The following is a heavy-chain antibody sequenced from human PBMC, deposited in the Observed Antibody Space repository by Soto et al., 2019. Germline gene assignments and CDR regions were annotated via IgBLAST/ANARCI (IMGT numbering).Heavy chain of an antibody. CDR3: ATHPPYGPLDH. Sequence: SETLSLTCTVSGGSISSYYWSWIRQPPGKGLEWIGYIYYSGSTNYNPSLKSRVTIAVDTSKNQFSLRLSSVTAADTAVYYCATHPPYGPLDHWGQGTLVTVSS. D-gene: IGHD4-17*01. CDR2: IYYSGST. J-gene: IGHJ4*02. V-gene: IGHV4-59*08. CDR1: GGSISSYY.